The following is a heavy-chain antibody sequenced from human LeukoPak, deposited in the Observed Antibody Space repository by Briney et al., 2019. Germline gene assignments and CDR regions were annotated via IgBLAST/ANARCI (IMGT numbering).Heavy chain of an antibody. Sequence: GASVKVSCKASGYTFTSYGISWVRQAPGQGLEWMGWNSAYNGNTNYAQKLQGRVTMTTDTSTSTAYMELRSLRSDDTAVYYCARDFQFIAARRRGNYYGMDVWGQGTTVTVSS. CDR1: GYTFTSYG. CDR2: NSAYNGNT. V-gene: IGHV1-18*01. CDR3: ARDFQFIAARRRGNYYGMDV. D-gene: IGHD6-6*01. J-gene: IGHJ6*02.